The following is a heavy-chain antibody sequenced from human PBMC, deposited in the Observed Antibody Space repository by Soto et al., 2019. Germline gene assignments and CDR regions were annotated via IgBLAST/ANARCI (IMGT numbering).Heavy chain of an antibody. CDR1: GFTFSSYA. D-gene: IGHD2-2*01. CDR3: AKAGASITRTKPLDY. V-gene: IGHV3-23*01. J-gene: IGHJ4*02. Sequence: GGSLRLSCAASGFTFSSYAMCWVRQAPGKGLEWVSSISVSGDRTFYADSVKGRFTISRDNSRNTLHLQMNSLRDEDTALYYCAKAGASITRTKPLDYWGQGTLVTVSS. CDR2: ISVSGDRT.